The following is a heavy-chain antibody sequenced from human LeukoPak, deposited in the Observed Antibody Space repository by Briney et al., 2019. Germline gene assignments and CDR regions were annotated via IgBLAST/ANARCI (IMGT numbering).Heavy chain of an antibody. CDR3: ARYRWGDVGWNFDL. J-gene: IGHJ2*01. D-gene: IGHD7-27*01. CDR2: IYTSGST. Sequence: SETLSLTCTVSGGSISSYYWTWIRQSAGKGLEWIGRIYTSGSTVYNPSLQSRVTMSVDTSKYQISLKLSSVTAADTAVYYCARYRWGDVGWNFDLWGRGTLVTVSS. V-gene: IGHV4-4*07. CDR1: GGSISSYY.